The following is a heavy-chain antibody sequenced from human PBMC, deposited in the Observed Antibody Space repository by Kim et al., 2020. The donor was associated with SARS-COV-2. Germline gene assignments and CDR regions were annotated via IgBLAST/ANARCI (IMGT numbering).Heavy chain of an antibody. V-gene: IGHV3-23*01. Sequence: GGSLRLSCAASGFTFSSYDMSWVRQAPGKGLEWVSAVIRTGAKTYYADSVKGRFTISRDNSKNTGFLQMNSLRVEDTAVYYCAKEENYGDYIDINYWGQG. CDR2: VIRTGAKT. CDR3: AKEENYGDYIDINY. D-gene: IGHD4-17*01. CDR1: GFTFSSYD. J-gene: IGHJ1*01.